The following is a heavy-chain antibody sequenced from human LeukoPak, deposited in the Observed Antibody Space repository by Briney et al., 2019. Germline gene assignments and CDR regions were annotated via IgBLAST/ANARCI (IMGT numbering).Heavy chain of an antibody. V-gene: IGHV3-74*01. J-gene: IGHJ4*02. CDR3: GRDLGGRSGY. CDR1: GNYW. D-gene: IGHD1-26*01. Sequence: PGGSLRLSCAASGNYWIHWVRQAPGKGLVWVSHINSDGSWTSYADSVKGRFTISKDNAKNTVYLQMNSLRAEDTAVYYCGRDLGGRSGYWGQGTLVTVSS. CDR2: INSDGSWT.